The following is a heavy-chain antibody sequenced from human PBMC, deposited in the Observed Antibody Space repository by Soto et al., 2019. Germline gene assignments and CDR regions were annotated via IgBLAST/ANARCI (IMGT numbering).Heavy chain of an antibody. Sequence: QVQLVQSGAEVKKPGASVKVSCKASGYTFTSYGISWVQQAPGQGLEWMGWISAYNGNTNYAQKLQGRVTMTTDTSTSTAYMELRSLRSDDTAVYYCARALKRGSSGPRPFDYWGQGTLVTVSS. CDR2: ISAYNGNT. CDR1: GYTFTSYG. J-gene: IGHJ4*02. CDR3: ARALKRGSSGPRPFDY. D-gene: IGHD6-25*01. V-gene: IGHV1-18*01.